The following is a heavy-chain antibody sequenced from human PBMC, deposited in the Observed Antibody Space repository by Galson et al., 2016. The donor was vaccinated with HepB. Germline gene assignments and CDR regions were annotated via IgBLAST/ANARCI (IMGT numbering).Heavy chain of an antibody. V-gene: IGHV3-30*04. J-gene: IGHJ5*02. CDR1: GFTFRSYA. CDR2: ISYDATNK. D-gene: IGHD2-15*01. CDR3: VRDGNPAYCSGGNCFPGWLDP. Sequence: SLRLSCAASGFTFRSYAMHWVRQAPGQGLEWVALISYDATNKYYADSVRGRFTISRDNFKNTLHLRMNSLRLDDTAVYYCVRDGNPAYCSGGNCFPGWLDPWGQGTPVTVSS.